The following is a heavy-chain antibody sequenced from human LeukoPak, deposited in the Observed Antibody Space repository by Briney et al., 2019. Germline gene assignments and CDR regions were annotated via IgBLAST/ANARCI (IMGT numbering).Heavy chain of an antibody. CDR1: GFTFSSYW. Sequence: PGGSLRLSCSASGFTFSSYWMHWVRQAPGKGLVWVSPIKADDYSTDYADSVKGRFTISRDNARNTLYLQMNSLTAEDTAVYYCTTIRPDYWGRGTLVTVSS. D-gene: IGHD5-12*01. V-gene: IGHV3-74*01. CDR3: TTIRPDY. CDR2: IKADDYST. J-gene: IGHJ4*02.